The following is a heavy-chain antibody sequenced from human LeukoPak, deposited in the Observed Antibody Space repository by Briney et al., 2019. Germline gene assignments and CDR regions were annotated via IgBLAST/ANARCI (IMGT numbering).Heavy chain of an antibody. Sequence: ASVKVSCKASAGTFSSYSITWVRQAPGQGLEWMGGIIPIFGTTHYAQKFQGRVTITADESTTTAYMELSSLRSEDTAVYYCARDVHYYNSSGYSPFGAFDIWGQGTMVTVSS. V-gene: IGHV1-69*13. CDR1: AGTFSSYS. CDR2: IIPIFGTT. J-gene: IGHJ3*02. D-gene: IGHD3-22*01. CDR3: ARDVHYYNSSGYSPFGAFDI.